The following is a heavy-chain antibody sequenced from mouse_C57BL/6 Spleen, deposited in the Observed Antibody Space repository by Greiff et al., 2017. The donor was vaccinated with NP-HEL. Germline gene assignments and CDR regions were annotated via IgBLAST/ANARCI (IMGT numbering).Heavy chain of an antibody. Sequence: EVQLVESEGGLVQPGSSMKLSCTASGFTFSDYYMAWVRQVPEKGLEWVANINYDGSSTYYLDSLKSRFIISRDNAKNILYLQMSSLKSEDTATYYCARDWGLLRYWYFDVWGTGTTVTVSS. CDR3: ARDWGLLRYWYFDV. CDR2: INYDGSST. D-gene: IGHD2-3*01. CDR1: GFTFSDYY. V-gene: IGHV5-16*01. J-gene: IGHJ1*03.